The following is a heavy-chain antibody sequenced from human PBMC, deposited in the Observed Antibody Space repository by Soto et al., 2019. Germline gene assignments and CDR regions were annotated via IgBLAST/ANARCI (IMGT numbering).Heavy chain of an antibody. CDR1: GYSFTSYY. V-gene: IGHV1-46*01. CDR2: INPTGGST. Sequence: QVHLVQSGAEVKNPGASVKVSCKASGYSFTSYYMHWVRQAPGQGLEWMGIINPTGGSTGYAQKFQGRVTMTMDTSTSTVYMELSSLRSEDTAVYYCARAGDTVITRGGMDVWGQGTTVTVAS. D-gene: IGHD5-18*01. J-gene: IGHJ6*02. CDR3: ARAGDTVITRGGMDV.